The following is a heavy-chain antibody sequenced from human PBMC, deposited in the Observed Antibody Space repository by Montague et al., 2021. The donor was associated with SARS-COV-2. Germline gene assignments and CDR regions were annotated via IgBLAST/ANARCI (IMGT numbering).Heavy chain of an antibody. CDR1: GFTFSSYD. Sequence: SLRLSCAASGFTFSSYDMHWVRQAPGKGLEWVAVIWYDGSNQYYGDSVKGRFTISRDNSKNTLYLQMNSLRAEDTAVYYCARAYSAPRWFGEYNRYGMDVWGQGTTVTVSS. V-gene: IGHV3-33*08. J-gene: IGHJ6*02. CDR2: IWYDGSNQ. D-gene: IGHD3-10*01. CDR3: ARAYSAPRWFGEYNRYGMDV.